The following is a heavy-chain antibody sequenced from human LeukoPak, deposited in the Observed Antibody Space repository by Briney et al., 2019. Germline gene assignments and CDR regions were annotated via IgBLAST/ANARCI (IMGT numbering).Heavy chain of an antibody. CDR1: GFTFSSYA. J-gene: IGHJ4*02. D-gene: IGHD7-27*01. V-gene: IGHV3-23*01. CDR3: AKDGGLWVSAHWGDS. CDR2: ISGSGGST. Sequence: GGSLRLSCTASGFTFSSYAMSWVRQAPGKGLEWVSAISGSGGSTYYADSVKGRFTVSRDNSKNTLFLQMNSLRAEDTAVYYCAKDGGLWVSAHWGDSWGRGTLVTVSS.